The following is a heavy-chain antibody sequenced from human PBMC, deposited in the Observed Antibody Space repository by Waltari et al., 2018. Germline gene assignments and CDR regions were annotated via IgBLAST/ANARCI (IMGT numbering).Heavy chain of an antibody. D-gene: IGHD1-26*01. CDR3: AKEEWDLLPTGYFDY. CDR1: GLTFSRYA. J-gene: IGHJ4*02. V-gene: IGHV3-23*04. Sequence: EVQLVESGGGLVQHGGSMRRSCAASGLTFSRYALSWVRQAPGKGLEWVSAISGSGCSTYYADSVKGRFTISRDNSKNTLYLQMNSLRAEDTAVYYCAKEEWDLLPTGYFDYWGQGTLVTVSS. CDR2: ISGSGCST.